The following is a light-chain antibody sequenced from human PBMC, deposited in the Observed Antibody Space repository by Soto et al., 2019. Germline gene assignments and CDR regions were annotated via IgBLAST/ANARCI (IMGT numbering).Light chain of an antibody. CDR2: GSF. Sequence: EIVLTHSPGTLSLSPWERATLSCRASQSLSSTYLAWYQQKPGQAPRLLIYGSFSRATGIPDRFSGSGSGTDFTLTISRLEPEDSAVYYCQQYGTLITLGQGTRLENK. CDR3: QQYGTLIT. V-gene: IGKV3-20*01. J-gene: IGKJ5*01. CDR1: QSLSSTY.